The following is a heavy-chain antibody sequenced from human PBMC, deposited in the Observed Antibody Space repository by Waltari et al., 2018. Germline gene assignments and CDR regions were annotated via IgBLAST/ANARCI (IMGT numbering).Heavy chain of an antibody. CDR2: IYYSGGT. CDR3: ARGGGGGWPENFDY. V-gene: IGHV4-59*01. Sequence: QVQLQESGPGLVKPSETLSLTCTVSGGSISSYYWSWIRQPPGKGLEWIGYIYYSGGTIYNPSLKSRVTISVDTSKNQFSRKLGSVTAADTAVYYGARGGGGGWPENFDYWGQGTLVTVSS. J-gene: IGHJ4*02. D-gene: IGHD6-19*01. CDR1: GGSISSYY.